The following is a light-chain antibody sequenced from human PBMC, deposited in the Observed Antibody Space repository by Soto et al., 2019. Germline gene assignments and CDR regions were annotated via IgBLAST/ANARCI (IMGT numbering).Light chain of an antibody. Sequence: DIQMTQSPSTLSASLGDRFTITCRASQSISNWLAWYQQKPGKAPKLLIYKASSLESGVPSRFSGSGSGTEFTLTISSLQPDDFGTYYCQEYNSYWTFGQGTKV. CDR3: QEYNSYWT. CDR2: KAS. CDR1: QSISNW. J-gene: IGKJ1*01. V-gene: IGKV1-5*03.